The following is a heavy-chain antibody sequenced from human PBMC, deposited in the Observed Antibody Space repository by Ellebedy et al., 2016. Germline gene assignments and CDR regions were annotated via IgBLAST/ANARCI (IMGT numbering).Heavy chain of an antibody. V-gene: IGHV3-15*01. Sequence: GGSLRLSCAASGFTFSNAWMNWVRQAPGKGLEWVGRIKSKTDGGAADYAAPVNGRFTISRDDSKNTLYLQMNSLKTEDTAVYFCTTVYRYNYGSVWGQGTLVTVSS. CDR1: GFTFSNAW. J-gene: IGHJ4*02. CDR2: IKSKTDGGAA. CDR3: TTVYRYNYGSV. D-gene: IGHD5-18*01.